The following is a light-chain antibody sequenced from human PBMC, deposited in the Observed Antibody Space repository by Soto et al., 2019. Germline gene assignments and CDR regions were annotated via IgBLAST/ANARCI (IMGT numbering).Light chain of an antibody. V-gene: IGKV3-20*01. J-gene: IGKJ5*01. CDR2: GAS. Sequence: EIVLTQSPGTLSLSPGERATLSCRASQSVTRNLAWYQHKPGQSPRLLIYGASARATGIPDRFSGSGSGTDFTLTISRLEPEDFAVYYCQQYGSSPITFGQGTRLEIK. CDR3: QQYGSSPIT. CDR1: QSVTRN.